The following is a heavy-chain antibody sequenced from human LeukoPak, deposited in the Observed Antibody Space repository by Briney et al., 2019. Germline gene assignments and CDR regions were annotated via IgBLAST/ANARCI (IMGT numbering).Heavy chain of an antibody. D-gene: IGHD6-19*01. CDR2: IWYDGSNK. J-gene: IGHJ4*02. CDR1: GFTFSSYG. CDR3: ARDEYSSGWYPMDY. Sequence: GGSLRLSCAASGFTFSSYGMHWVRQAPGKGLEWVAVIWYDGSNKYYADSVKGRFTISRDNSKNTLYLQMNSLRAEDTAVYYCARDEYSSGWYPMDYWGQGTLVTVSS. V-gene: IGHV3-33*01.